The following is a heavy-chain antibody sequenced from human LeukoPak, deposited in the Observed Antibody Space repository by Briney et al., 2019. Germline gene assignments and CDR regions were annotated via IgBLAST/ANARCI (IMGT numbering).Heavy chain of an antibody. Sequence: SETLSLTCAVYGGSFTSYYWGWIRQSPEKGLEWIGSIYHSGSTYYNPSLKSRVTISVDTSKNQFSLKLSSVAAADTAVYYCARVRGCSVTSCYAWFDPWGQGTLVTVSS. CDR1: GGSFTSYY. CDR2: IYHSGST. CDR3: ARVRGCSVTSCYAWFDP. V-gene: IGHV4-38-2*01. D-gene: IGHD2-2*01. J-gene: IGHJ5*02.